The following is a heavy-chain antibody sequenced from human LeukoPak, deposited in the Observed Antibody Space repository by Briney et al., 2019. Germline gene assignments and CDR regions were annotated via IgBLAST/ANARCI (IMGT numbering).Heavy chain of an antibody. CDR3: ARGYPYCSSTSCIPDYYYGMDV. Sequence: SVKVSCKASGGTFSSYAISWVRQAPGQGLEWMGGIIPIFGTANYAQKFQGRVTITADESTSTAYMELSSLRSEDTAVYYCARGYPYCSSTSCIPDYYYGMDVWGQGTTVTVSS. CDR2: IIPIFGTA. J-gene: IGHJ6*02. CDR1: GGTFSSYA. D-gene: IGHD2-2*01. V-gene: IGHV1-69*13.